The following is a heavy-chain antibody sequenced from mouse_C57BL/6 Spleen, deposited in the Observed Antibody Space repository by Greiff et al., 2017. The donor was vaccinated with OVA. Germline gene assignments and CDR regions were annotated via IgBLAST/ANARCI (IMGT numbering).Heavy chain of an antibody. CDR1: GYTFTSYW. CDR2: IYPGNSDT. J-gene: IGHJ2*01. V-gene: IGHV1-5*01. Sequence: VQLQQSGTVLARPGASVKMSCKTSGYTFTSYWMHWVKQRPGQGLAWIGAIYPGNSDTSYNQKFKGKAKLTAVTSASTAYMELSSLTNEDAAVYYCTREGSYYFDYWGQGTTLTVSS. CDR3: TREGSYYFDY.